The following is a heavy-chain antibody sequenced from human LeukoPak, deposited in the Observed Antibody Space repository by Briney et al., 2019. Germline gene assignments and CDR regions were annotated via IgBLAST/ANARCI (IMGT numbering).Heavy chain of an antibody. CDR1: GFTVSDHY. CDR2: IRYDGSNK. Sequence: GGSLRLSCAASGFTVSDHYIDWVRQAPGKGLEWVAFIRYDGSNKYYADSVEGRFTISRDNSKNTLYLQMNSLRAEDTAVYYCAKDWAGYKDYYYMDVWGKGTTVTVSS. V-gene: IGHV3-30*02. J-gene: IGHJ6*03. D-gene: IGHD5-24*01. CDR3: AKDWAGYKDYYYMDV.